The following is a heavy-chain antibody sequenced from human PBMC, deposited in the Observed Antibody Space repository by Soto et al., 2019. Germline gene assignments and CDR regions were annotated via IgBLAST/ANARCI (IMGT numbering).Heavy chain of an antibody. CDR3: ARDRGPMGRGVMVD. V-gene: IGHV1-18*01. CDR1: GYTFTSYG. Sequence: QVQLVQSGAEVKKPGASVKVSCKASGYTFTSYGISWVRQAPGQGLEWMGWISAYNGNTNYAQKLQGRVTMTTDTXXSTAYMELRSVSSDDTAVYYCARDRGPMGRGVMVDWGQGSLVTVCS. J-gene: IGHJ4*02. CDR2: ISAYNGNT. D-gene: IGHD3-10*01.